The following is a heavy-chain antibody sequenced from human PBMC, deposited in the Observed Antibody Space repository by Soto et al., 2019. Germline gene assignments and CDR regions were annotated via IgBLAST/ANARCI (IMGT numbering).Heavy chain of an antibody. CDR1: GFTVSSNY. CDR3: ARDRVESGYPEYFNQ. Sequence: EVQLVESGGGLIQPGGSLRLSCAASGFTVSSNYMSWVRQAPGKGLEWVSVIYSGGSTYYADSVKGRFTISRDNSKNTLYLQMNSLRAEDTAVYYCARDRVESGYPEYFNQWGKGTLVTVS. J-gene: IGHJ1*01. V-gene: IGHV3-53*01. D-gene: IGHD3-22*01. CDR2: IYSGGST.